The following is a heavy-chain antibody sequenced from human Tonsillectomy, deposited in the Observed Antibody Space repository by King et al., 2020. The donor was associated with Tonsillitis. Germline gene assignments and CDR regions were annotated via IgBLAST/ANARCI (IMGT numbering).Heavy chain of an antibody. D-gene: IGHD4-23*01. CDR1: GFTFSSYW. CDR2: IKQDGSEE. CDR3: ARDLPDYGGNFDGFDY. J-gene: IGHJ4*02. Sequence: EVQLVESGGGLVQPGGSLRLSCAASGFTFSSYWMTWVRQAPGKGLEWVASIKQDGSEEYYVDSVKGRFTISRDNTKNSLYLQMNSLRAEDTAVYYCARDLPDYGGNFDGFDYWGQGTLVTVSS. V-gene: IGHV3-7*03.